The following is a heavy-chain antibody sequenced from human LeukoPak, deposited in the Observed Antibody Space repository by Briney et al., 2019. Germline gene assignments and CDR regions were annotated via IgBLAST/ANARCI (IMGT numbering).Heavy chain of an antibody. CDR3: ARDIGVAVAGFDY. V-gene: IGHV4-39*07. CDR2: IYYSGNT. Sequence: SETLSLTCTVSGVSISSSNSYWGWIRQPPGKGLEWIGSIYYSGNTYYNASLKSQVSISIDTSKNQFSLKLSSVTAADTAVYYCARDIGVAVAGFDYWGQGTLVTVSS. J-gene: IGHJ4*02. CDR1: GVSISSSNSY. D-gene: IGHD6-19*01.